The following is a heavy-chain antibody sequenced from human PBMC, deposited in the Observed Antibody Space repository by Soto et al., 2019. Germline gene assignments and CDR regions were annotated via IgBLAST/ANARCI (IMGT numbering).Heavy chain of an antibody. CDR3: AKDRIQVAVAGTSDFDY. D-gene: IGHD6-19*01. V-gene: IGHV3-23*01. CDR1: GFSFSSYA. CDR2: ISGRGGRA. Sequence: PGGSLILSCATSGFSFSSYALNWVRQAPGKGLEWVSTISGRGGRAYYADSVKGRFTISRDNSMKARYRRRDSVRAEGTAVYYCAKDRIQVAVAGTSDFDYWGQGALVTVVS. J-gene: IGHJ4*02.